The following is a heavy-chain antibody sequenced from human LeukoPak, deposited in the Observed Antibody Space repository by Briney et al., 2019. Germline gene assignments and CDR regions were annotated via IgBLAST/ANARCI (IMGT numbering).Heavy chain of an antibody. Sequence: SETLSLTCTVSGGSISSGDYYWSWIRQPPGKGLGWIGYIYYSGSTYYNPSLKSRVTISVDTSKNQFSLKLSSVTAADTAVYYCASYYGDSSLVDYWGQGTLVTVSS. D-gene: IGHD4-17*01. CDR3: ASYYGDSSLVDY. V-gene: IGHV4-30-4*01. J-gene: IGHJ4*02. CDR1: GGSISSGDYY. CDR2: IYYSGST.